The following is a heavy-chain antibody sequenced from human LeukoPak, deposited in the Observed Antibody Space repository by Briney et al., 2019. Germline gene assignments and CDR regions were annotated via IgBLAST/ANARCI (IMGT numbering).Heavy chain of an antibody. Sequence: ASMKVSXKASGYTFTSYGISWVRQAPGQGLEWMGWISAYNGNTNSAQKLQGRVTMTTDTSTNTAYMELRSLRSDDTAVYYCARGRKDYGDYYFDSWGQGTLVTVSS. CDR2: ISAYNGNT. D-gene: IGHD4-17*01. CDR3: ARGRKDYGDYYFDS. J-gene: IGHJ4*02. CDR1: GYTFTSYG. V-gene: IGHV1-18*01.